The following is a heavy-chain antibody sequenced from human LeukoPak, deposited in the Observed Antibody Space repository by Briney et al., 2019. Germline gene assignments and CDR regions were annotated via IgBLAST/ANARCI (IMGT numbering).Heavy chain of an antibody. D-gene: IGHD2-15*01. CDR2: IWYDGSNK. CDR1: GFTFSSYG. J-gene: IGHJ4*02. CDR3: ARGPHIYCSGGSCYPGSGGTLDY. Sequence: GRSLRLSCAASGFTFSSYGMHWVRQAPGKGLEWVAVIWYDGSNKYYADSVKGRFTISRDNSKNTLYLQMNSLRAEDTAVYYCARGPHIYCSGGSCYPGSGGTLDYWGQGTLVTVSS. V-gene: IGHV3-33*01.